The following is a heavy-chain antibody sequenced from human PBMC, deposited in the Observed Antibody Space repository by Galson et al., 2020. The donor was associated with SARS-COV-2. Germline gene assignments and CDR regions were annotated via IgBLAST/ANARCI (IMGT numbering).Heavy chain of an antibody. CDR1: GYTFTGYY. J-gene: IGHJ6*02. CDR2: INPNSGGT. D-gene: IGHD3-10*01. V-gene: IGHV1-2*04. CDR3: ARAFSFGELLGDYDYYYGMDV. Sequence: ASVKVSCKASGYTFTGYYMHWVRQAPGQGLEWMGWINPNSGGTNYAQKFQGWVTMTRDTSISTAYMELSRLRSDDTAVYYCARAFSFGELLGDYDYYYGMDVWGQGTTVTVTS.